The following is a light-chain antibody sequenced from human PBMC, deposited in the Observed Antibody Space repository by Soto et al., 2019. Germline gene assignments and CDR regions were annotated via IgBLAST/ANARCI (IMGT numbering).Light chain of an antibody. CDR3: QEYNSAPFT. CDR2: AAS. Sequence: DIQMTQSPSSLSASVGDRVTITCRARQGISNYLAWYQQKPGKVPKLLIYAASTLQSGFSSRFCGGGSGTDFTLTIISLQPEDLATYYCQEYNSAPFTFAPGTKVDIK. CDR1: QGISNY. V-gene: IGKV1-27*01. J-gene: IGKJ3*01.